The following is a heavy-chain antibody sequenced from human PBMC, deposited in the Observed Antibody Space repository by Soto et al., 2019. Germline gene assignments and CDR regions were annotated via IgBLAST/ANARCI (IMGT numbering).Heavy chain of an antibody. CDR3: ARHLSSVWFDP. V-gene: IGHV4-39*01. Sequence: SETLSLTCTVAGGSISSSSYCWGWIRQPPGKGLECIGSIYYSGSTYYNPSLKSRVTISVDTSKNQFSLKLSSVTAADSAVYYCARHLSSVWFDPWGQGTLVTVSS. J-gene: IGHJ5*02. CDR1: GGSISSSSYC. CDR2: IYYSGST.